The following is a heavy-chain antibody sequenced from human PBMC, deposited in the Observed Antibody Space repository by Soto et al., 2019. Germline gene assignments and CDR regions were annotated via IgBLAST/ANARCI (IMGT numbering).Heavy chain of an antibody. CDR3: ARDGYTGTPNYYYGMDV. J-gene: IGHJ6*02. V-gene: IGHV4-59*01. Sequence: QVQLQESGPGLVKPSETLSLTCTVSGGSISSYYWSWIRQPPGKGLDWIGYIYYSGSTNSNPSLMGQFTLAVNTTKIQFSLRLSSVTAADTAVYYCARDGYTGTPNYYYGMDVWGQGTTVTDSS. CDR1: GGSISSYY. CDR2: IYYSGST. D-gene: IGHD4-4*01.